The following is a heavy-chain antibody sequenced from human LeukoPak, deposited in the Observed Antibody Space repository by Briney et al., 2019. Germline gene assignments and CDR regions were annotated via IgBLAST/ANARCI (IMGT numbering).Heavy chain of an antibody. D-gene: IGHD3-22*01. CDR3: ARVIVDRVVVTLYFDY. CDR1: GFTFSDYY. J-gene: IGHJ4*02. Sequence: PGGPLRLSCAASGFTFSDYYMSWIRQAPGKGLEWVSYISSSGSTIYYADSVKGRFTISRDNAKNSLYLQMNSLRAEDTAVYYCARVIVDRVVVTLYFDYWGQGTLVTVSS. V-gene: IGHV3-11*01. CDR2: ISSSGSTI.